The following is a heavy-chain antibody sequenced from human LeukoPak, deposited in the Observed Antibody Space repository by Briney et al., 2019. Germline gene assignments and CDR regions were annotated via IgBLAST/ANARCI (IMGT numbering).Heavy chain of an antibody. J-gene: IGHJ4*02. CDR3: ARSRLGYCSGGACYASDY. V-gene: IGHV1-2*02. Sequence: ASVKVSCKVSGFNFPVYYMHWVRQAPGQGLEWMGWINPTSGGTSYAQKFQGRVTVTRDTSISTAYMELSSLRSDDTAVYYCARSRLGYCSGGACYASDYWGQGTLVTVSS. CDR2: INPTSGGT. CDR1: GFNFPVYY. D-gene: IGHD2-15*01.